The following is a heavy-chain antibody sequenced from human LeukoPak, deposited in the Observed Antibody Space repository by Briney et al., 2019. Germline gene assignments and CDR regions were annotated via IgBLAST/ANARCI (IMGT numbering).Heavy chain of an antibody. J-gene: IGHJ5*02. D-gene: IGHD2-15*01. CDR3: ARPLGYCSDSRCPQSWFDP. CDR2: INYSGSA. V-gene: IGHV4-34*01. Sequence: PSETLSLTCAVYGGSFSGYYWSWIRQPPGKGLEWIGEINYSGSANYNPSLKSRVTISVDTSKNQISLKLSSVTAADTAVYYCARPLGYCSDSRCPQSWFDPWGQGTLVTVSS. CDR1: GGSFSGYY.